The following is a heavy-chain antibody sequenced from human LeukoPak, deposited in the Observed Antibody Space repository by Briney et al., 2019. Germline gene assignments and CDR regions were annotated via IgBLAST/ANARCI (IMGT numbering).Heavy chain of an antibody. CDR2: IFHSGTT. CDR3: ARLPVGSEPAY. J-gene: IGHJ4*02. D-gene: IGHD6-19*01. V-gene: IGHV4-59*08. CDR1: GDSITSFY. Sequence: PSETLSLTCTVSGDSITSFYWSWIRQPPGKGLEWIGPIFHSGTTDYTPSLKTRVTMSIDTSKNQFSLNLSSVTASDTAVYYCARLPVGSEPAYWGPGTLVTVSS.